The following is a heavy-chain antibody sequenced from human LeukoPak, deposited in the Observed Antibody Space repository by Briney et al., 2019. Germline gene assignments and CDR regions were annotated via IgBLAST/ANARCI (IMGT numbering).Heavy chain of an antibody. CDR3: AGLRFLEWLDRGRNWFDP. V-gene: IGHV4-34*01. Sequence: SETLSLTCAVYGGSFSGYYWSWIRQPPGKGLEWIGEINHSGSTNYNPSLKSRVTISVDTSKNQFSLKPSPVTAADTAVYYCAGLRFLEWLDRGRNWFDPWGQGTLVTVSS. CDR2: INHSGST. CDR1: GGSFSGYY. D-gene: IGHD3-3*01. J-gene: IGHJ5*02.